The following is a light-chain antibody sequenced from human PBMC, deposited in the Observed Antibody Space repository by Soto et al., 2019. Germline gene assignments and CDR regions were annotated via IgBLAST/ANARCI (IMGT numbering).Light chain of an antibody. CDR2: AAS. CDR1: QFISRH. J-gene: IGKJ5*01. V-gene: IGKV1-39*01. Sequence: DIQMTQSPSPLSASVVYRVTIACRASQFISRHLNWYQQKPGKAPNLLIYAASSLQSGVPSRFSGSGSGTDFTLTISSLQPEDFATYYCQQTYNTPITFGQGTRLEIK. CDR3: QQTYNTPIT.